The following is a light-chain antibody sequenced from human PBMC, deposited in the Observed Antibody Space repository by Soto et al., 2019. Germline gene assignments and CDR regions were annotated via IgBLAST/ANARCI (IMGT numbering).Light chain of an antibody. V-gene: IGKV3D-15*01. CDR2: GAS. Sequence: EIVFTQAPGTLSLSPWERSSLSWMASQYVSNKVAWYQQKPGQAPRLLIYGASRRATGIPARFSGSGSGTEFTLTISSLQSEDFAVYYCQQYNNWPPITFGQGTRLEIK. CDR1: QYVSNK. CDR3: QQYNNWPPIT. J-gene: IGKJ5*01.